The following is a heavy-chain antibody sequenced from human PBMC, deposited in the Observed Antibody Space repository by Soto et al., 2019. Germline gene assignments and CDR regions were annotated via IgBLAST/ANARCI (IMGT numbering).Heavy chain of an antibody. CDR1: GFRFTNAG. J-gene: IGHJ4*02. D-gene: IGHD6-25*01. CDR3: TTGMSGPKNF. CDR2: IKSKTDGGTA. V-gene: IGHV3-15*07. Sequence: GGSLRLSSAASGFRFTNAGMNWVRQAPGKGLEWVGRIKSKTDGGTADYAAPVKGRFTISRDESKNALYLQMNSLKTEDTAVYYCTTGMSGPKNFWGQGTLVTVSS.